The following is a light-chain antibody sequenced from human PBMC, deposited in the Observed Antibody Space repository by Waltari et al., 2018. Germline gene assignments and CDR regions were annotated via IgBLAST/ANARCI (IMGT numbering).Light chain of an antibody. CDR3: QQYDNWPIT. CDR2: GAS. CDR1: QSVSSN. V-gene: IGKV3-15*01. J-gene: IGKJ5*01. Sequence: EIVMTQFPATLSVSPGERATVSCRASQSVSSNLAWYQQKPGQAPRPLIYGASTRATGFPARFSASGSGTEFTLTISSLQSEDFAVYYCQQYDNWPITFGQGTRLEIK.